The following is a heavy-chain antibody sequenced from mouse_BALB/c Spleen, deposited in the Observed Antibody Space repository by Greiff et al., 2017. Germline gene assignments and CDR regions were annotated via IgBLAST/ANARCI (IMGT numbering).Heavy chain of an antibody. D-gene: IGHD1-1*01. CDR3: ARRNYYGSSYVDWYFDV. J-gene: IGHJ1*01. CDR1: GYTFTSYV. CDR2: INPYNDGT. Sequence: VQLKESGPELVKPGASVKMSCKASGYTFTSYVMHWVKQKPGQGLEWIGYINPYNDGTKYNEKFKGKATLTSDKSSSTAYMELSSLTSEDSAVYYCARRNYYGSSYVDWYFDVWGAGTTVTVSS. V-gene: IGHV1-14*01.